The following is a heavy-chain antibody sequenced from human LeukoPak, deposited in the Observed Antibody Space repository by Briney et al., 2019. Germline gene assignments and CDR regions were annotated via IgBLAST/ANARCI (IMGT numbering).Heavy chain of an antibody. J-gene: IGHJ4*02. CDR2: IHSTGTT. D-gene: IGHD5-24*01. CDR1: GGSISSYY. V-gene: IGHV4-4*09. CDR3: ARHARRDAYNPNDY. Sequence: PSETLSLSCTVPGGSISSYYWSWIRQPPGRELEWIGYIHSTGTTKFNPSLESRVTTSVDTSKNQFSLKLSSLTAADTAVYYCARHARRDAYNPNDYWGQGTLVTVSS.